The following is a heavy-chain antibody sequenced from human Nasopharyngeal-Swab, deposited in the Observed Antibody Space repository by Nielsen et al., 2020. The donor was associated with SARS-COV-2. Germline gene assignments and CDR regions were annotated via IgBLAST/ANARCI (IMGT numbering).Heavy chain of an antibody. CDR3: ARSTSSSWYRPLDY. D-gene: IGHD6-13*01. J-gene: IGHJ4*02. Sequence: GESLRLSCAASGFTFSDYYMSWIRQAPGKGLEWVSYISSSSSYTDYADSVKGRFTISRDNAKNSLYLQMDNLRAEDTAVYYCARSTSSSWYRPLDYWGQGTLV. CDR1: GFTFSDYY. V-gene: IGHV3-11*03. CDR2: ISSSSSYT.